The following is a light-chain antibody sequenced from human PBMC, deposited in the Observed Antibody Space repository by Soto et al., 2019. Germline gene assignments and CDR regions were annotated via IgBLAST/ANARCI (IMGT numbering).Light chain of an antibody. CDR1: QSLSSW. J-gene: IGKJ1*01. Sequence: DIQMTQSPSTLSASVGDRVTITCRASQSLSSWLAWYQQKPGKAPKLLIYDASSLERGVPSRFSGSGSGTEFNLTISRLQTDEFATYYCQQYNSYSWTFGQGTKGEIK. CDR2: DAS. CDR3: QQYNSYSWT. V-gene: IGKV1-5*01.